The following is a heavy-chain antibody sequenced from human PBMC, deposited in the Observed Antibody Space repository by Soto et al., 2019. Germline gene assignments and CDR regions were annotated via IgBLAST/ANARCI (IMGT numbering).Heavy chain of an antibody. V-gene: IGHV3-7*01. J-gene: IGHJ5*02. CDR1: GFTFSNYW. D-gene: IGHD2-15*01. CDR2: IKPDGSGK. CDR3: LSAGDSSDP. Sequence: GGSLRLSCAASGFTFSNYWINWVRQAPGKGLEWVANIKPDGSGKYYVDSVKGRFTISRDNAKNSVYLQMNSLRADDTAVYCCLSAGDSSDPWGQGTLVTVSS.